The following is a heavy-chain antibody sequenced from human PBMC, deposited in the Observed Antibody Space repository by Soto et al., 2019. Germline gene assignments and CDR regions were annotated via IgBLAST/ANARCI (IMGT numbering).Heavy chain of an antibody. J-gene: IGHJ4*02. CDR2: ISYGGSNK. CDR3: ATSAKYSSGWYYFDY. D-gene: IGHD6-19*01. V-gene: IGHV3-30*03. Sequence: SLRLSCAASGFTFSSYGMHWVRQAPGKGLEWVAVISYGGSNKYYADSVKGRFTISRDNSKNTLYLQMNSLRAEDTAVYYCATSAKYSSGWYYFDYWGQGTLVTVSS. CDR1: GFTFSSYG.